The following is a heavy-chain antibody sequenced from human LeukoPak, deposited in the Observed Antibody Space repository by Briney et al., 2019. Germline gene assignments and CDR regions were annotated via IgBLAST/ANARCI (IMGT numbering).Heavy chain of an antibody. D-gene: IGHD5-18*01. CDR1: GYSFTSYW. V-gene: IGHV5-51*01. Sequence: GESLKFSCKGSGYSFTSYWIGWVRHMPRKGLEWMGIIFPGDSDTSYSPSFQGQVTISADTSISTAYLQWSSLKASDTAMYYCARRRGYSYGYLGGIACDMGGESTMVTVSS. J-gene: IGHJ3*02. CDR2: IFPGDSDT. CDR3: ARRRGYSYGYLGGIACDM.